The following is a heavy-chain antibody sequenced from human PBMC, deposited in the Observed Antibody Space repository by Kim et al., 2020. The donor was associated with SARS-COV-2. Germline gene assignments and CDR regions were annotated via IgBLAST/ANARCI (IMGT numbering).Heavy chain of an antibody. Sequence: SETLSLTCAVYGGSFSGYYWSWIRQPPGKGLEWIGEINHSGSTNYNPSLKSRVTISVDTSKNQFSLKLSSVTAADTAVYYCARAVAAAFHMDDYYYYYGMDVWGQGTTVTVSS. CDR2: INHSGST. D-gene: IGHD6-13*01. J-gene: IGHJ6*02. CDR3: ARAVAAAFHMDDYYYYYGMDV. CDR1: GGSFSGYY. V-gene: IGHV4-34*01.